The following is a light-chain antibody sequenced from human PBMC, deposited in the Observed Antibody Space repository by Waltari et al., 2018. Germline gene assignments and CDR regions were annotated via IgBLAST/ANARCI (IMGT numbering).Light chain of an antibody. Sequence: QSALTQPASLSGSPGQSITISCTGTSSDVGGYTFVSWYQHHPGKVPKPIIYEVNNRPSGVSNRFSGSKSGNTASLTISGLQAEDEADYYCSSYTSISTGIFGGGTKLTVL. CDR2: EVN. CDR1: SSDVGGYTF. V-gene: IGLV2-14*01. CDR3: SSYTSISTGI. J-gene: IGLJ2*01.